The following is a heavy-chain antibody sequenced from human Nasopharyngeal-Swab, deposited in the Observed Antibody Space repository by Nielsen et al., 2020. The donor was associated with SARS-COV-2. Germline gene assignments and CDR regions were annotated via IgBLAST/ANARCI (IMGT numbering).Heavy chain of an antibody. Sequence: GGSLRLSCEASGFTVSSNYMSWVRQAPGKGLEWVSYITSSSSTRYYADSVKGRFTVSRDNAKNSLYLQMSSLRDEDTAVYYCVREFEATGATYLDYWGLGTLVTVSS. J-gene: IGHJ4*02. CDR2: ITSSSSTR. CDR3: VREFEATGATYLDY. D-gene: IGHD1-26*01. CDR1: GFTVSSNY. V-gene: IGHV3-48*02.